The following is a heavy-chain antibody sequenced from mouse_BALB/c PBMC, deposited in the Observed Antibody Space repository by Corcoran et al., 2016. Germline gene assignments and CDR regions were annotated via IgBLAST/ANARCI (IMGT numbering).Heavy chain of an antibody. Sequence: QIQLVQSGPELKKPGETVKISCKASGYTFTNYGMNWVKQAPGKGLKWMGWINTYTGEPTYADDFKGRFAFSLETSASTAYLQINNLKNEDTATYFCAKGRAYAMDYWGQGTSVTVS. J-gene: IGHJ4*01. CDR2: INTYTGEP. D-gene: IGHD3-3*01. V-gene: IGHV9-3-1*01. CDR3: AKGRAYAMDY. CDR1: GYTFTNYG.